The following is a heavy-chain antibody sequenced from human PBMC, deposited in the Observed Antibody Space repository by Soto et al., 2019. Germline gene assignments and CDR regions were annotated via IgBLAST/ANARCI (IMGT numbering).Heavy chain of an antibody. CDR1: GFTLSSYS. CDR3: ARVRQIYYYYDMDV. J-gene: IGHJ6*02. CDR2: ISSSSSTI. Sequence: GGSLRLSCAASGFTLSSYSMNWFRQAPGEGLEWVSYISSSSSTIFYADSVKGRFTISRDNAKTSLYLQMNSLRAEDTAVYYCARVRQIYYYYDMDVCGQGTTVTVSS. V-gene: IGHV3-48*01.